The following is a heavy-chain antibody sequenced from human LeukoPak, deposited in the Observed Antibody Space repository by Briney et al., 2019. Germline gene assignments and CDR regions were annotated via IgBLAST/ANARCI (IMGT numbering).Heavy chain of an antibody. CDR2: IKQDGSEK. J-gene: IGHJ5*02. CDR3: ARVLHKRNYDSSDYYGS. Sequence: GGSLRLSCAASGFTFSSSWMSWVRQAPGKGLEWVANIKQDGSEKYYVDSVKGRFTISRDNAMNSLSLQMNSLRAEDTAVYYCARVLHKRNYDSSDYYGSWGQGTLVTVSS. D-gene: IGHD3-22*01. V-gene: IGHV3-7*04. CDR1: GFTFSSSW.